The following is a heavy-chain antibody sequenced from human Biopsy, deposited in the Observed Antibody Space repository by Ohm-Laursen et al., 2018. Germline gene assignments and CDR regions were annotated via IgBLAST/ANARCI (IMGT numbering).Heavy chain of an antibody. J-gene: IGHJ2*01. CDR1: VGSIGGGEYY. V-gene: IGHV4-31*01. CDR3: ARGVSHYDGSGFPLAGYWYFDL. CDR2: ISYSGTT. Sequence: TLSLTRTVSVGSIGGGEYYWNWIRQHPGKGLEWIGLISYSGTTFYNPSLESLLTISIDTSKNHFSLNLRSVTAADTAVYYCARGVSHYDGSGFPLAGYWYFDLWGRGTLVTVST. D-gene: IGHD3-22*01.